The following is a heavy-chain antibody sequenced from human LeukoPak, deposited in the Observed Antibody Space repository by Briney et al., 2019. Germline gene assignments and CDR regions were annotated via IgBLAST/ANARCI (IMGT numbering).Heavy chain of an antibody. CDR2: VNTYGTNT. D-gene: IGHD1-14*01. CDR3: AREFSPEDAFDL. V-gene: IGHV3-74*01. Sequence: GGSLRLSCTASGFTLTNNWMHWVRQVPGKGLEWVSRVNTYGTNTNYADSVRGRFTISRDNAKNTLYLQMDSLRAEDSAIYYCAREFSPEDAFDLWGQGTRVTVSS. CDR1: GFTLTNNW. J-gene: IGHJ3*01.